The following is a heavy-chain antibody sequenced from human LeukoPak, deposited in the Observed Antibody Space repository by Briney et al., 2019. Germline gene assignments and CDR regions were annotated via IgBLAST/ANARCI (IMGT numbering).Heavy chain of an antibody. CDR1: GGTFSSYT. CDR3: ARDATTDTPFYYYYYMDV. V-gene: IGHV1-69*04. CDR2: IIPILGIA. D-gene: IGHD4-11*01. Sequence: ASVKVSCKASGGTFSSYTISWVRQAPGQGLEWMGRIIPILGIATYAQKFQGRVTITADKSTSTAYMELSSLRSEDTAVYYCARDATTDTPFYYYYYMDVWGKGTTVTVSS. J-gene: IGHJ6*03.